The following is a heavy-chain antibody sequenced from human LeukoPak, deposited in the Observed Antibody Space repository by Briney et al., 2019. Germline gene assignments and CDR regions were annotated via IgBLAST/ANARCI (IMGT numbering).Heavy chain of an antibody. CDR1: GYTFSNYG. CDR3: ARSHSSSLRAPFGY. D-gene: IGHD3-22*01. V-gene: IGHV1-18*01. J-gene: IGHJ4*02. CDR2: INPYNGNT. Sequence: ASVKVSCKASGYTFSNYGIIWVRQAPGKGLEWMGWINPYNGNTNFGQKVQGRLTMTTDTTTRTAYMELGNLRSDDTAVYYCARSHSSSLRAPFGYWGQGTLVTVSS.